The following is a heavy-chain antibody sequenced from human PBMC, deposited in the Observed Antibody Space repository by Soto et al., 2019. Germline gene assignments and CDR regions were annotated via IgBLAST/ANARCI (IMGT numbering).Heavy chain of an antibody. D-gene: IGHD2-8*01. CDR3: AKGIYCTHRSFAGSDNFDY. J-gene: IGHJ4*02. Sequence: QVQLVQSGAEVKKPGASVKVSCKASGYPFSSYAMHWVRQAPGQRLEWMGWINAGNGNTKYSQMFQGRVTITRDTSASTAYMDLSSLRSEDTAVYYCAKGIYCTHRSFAGSDNFDYWGQGTLVTVSS. V-gene: IGHV1-3*01. CDR2: INAGNGNT. CDR1: GYPFSSYA.